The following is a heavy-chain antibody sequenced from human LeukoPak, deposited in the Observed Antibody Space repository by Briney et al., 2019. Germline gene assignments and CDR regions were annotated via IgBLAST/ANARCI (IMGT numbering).Heavy chain of an antibody. CDR3: AGGYSYGYGFAY. J-gene: IGHJ4*02. V-gene: IGHV4-39*07. D-gene: IGHD5-18*01. Sequence: SETLSLTCTVSGGSISSSSYYWGWIRQPPGKGLEWIGSIYYSGSTYYNPSLKSRVTISVDTSKNQFSLKLSSVTAADTAVYYCAGGYSYGYGFAYWGQGTLVTVSS. CDR1: GGSISSSSYY. CDR2: IYYSGST.